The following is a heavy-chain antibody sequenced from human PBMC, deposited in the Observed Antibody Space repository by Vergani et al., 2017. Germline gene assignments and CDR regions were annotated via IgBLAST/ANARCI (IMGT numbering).Heavy chain of an antibody. V-gene: IGHV4-39*01. CDR1: GGSISSSSYY. CDR3: AKSRFGEFPPVNWFDP. Sequence: QLQLQESGPGLVKPSETLSLTCTVSGGSISSSSYYWGWIRQPPGKGLEWIGSIYYSGSTYYNPSLKSRVTISVDTSKNQFSLKLSSVTAADTAVYYCAKSRFGEFPPVNWFDPWGQGTLVTVSS. J-gene: IGHJ5*02. D-gene: IGHD3-10*01. CDR2: IYYSGST.